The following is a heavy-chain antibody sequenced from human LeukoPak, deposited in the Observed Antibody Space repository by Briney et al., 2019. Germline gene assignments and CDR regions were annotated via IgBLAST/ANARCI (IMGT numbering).Heavy chain of an antibody. D-gene: IGHD2-15*01. CDR2: ISGSGGST. Sequence: PGGSLRLSCAASGFTFSSYAMSWVRQAPGKGLEWVSAISGSGGSTYYADSVKGRFTISRDNSKNTLYLQMNSLRAEDTAVYYCAKSTLGYCSGGSCFHFDYWGQGTLVIVSS. CDR1: GFTFSSYA. V-gene: IGHV3-23*01. J-gene: IGHJ4*02. CDR3: AKSTLGYCSGGSCFHFDY.